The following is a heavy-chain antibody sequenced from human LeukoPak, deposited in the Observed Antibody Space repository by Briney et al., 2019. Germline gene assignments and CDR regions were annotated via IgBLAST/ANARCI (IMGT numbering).Heavy chain of an antibody. Sequence: GGSLRLSCVASGFTFSSYSMNWVRQAPGKGLEWVSSISSSSSYIYYADSVKGRFTISRDNAKNSLYLQMNSLRAEDTAVYYCARDLIRGYSYGLFDYWGQGTLVTVSS. CDR2: ISSSSSYI. CDR3: ARDLIRGYSYGLFDY. D-gene: IGHD5-18*01. J-gene: IGHJ4*02. V-gene: IGHV3-21*01. CDR1: GFTFSSYS.